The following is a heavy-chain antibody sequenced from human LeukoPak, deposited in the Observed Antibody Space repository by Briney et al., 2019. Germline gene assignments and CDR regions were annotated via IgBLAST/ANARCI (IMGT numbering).Heavy chain of an antibody. CDR2: LPYTGKT. D-gene: IGHD2/OR15-2a*01. Sequence: RPSETLSLTCVVSGASVSSSHWNWIRQLPGKGLEWIGCLPYTGKTDYNPSLTSRVTISLDTSKNQVSLKLRSVTAADTAVYYCSEGYFEPFDHWGQGTLVTVSS. CDR1: GASVSSSH. J-gene: IGHJ4*02. CDR3: SEGYFEPFDH. V-gene: IGHV4-59*02.